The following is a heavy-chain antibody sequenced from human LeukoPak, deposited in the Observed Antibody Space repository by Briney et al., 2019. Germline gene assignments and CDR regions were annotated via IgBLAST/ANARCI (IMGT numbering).Heavy chain of an antibody. V-gene: IGHV3-74*01. Sequence: GGSLRLSCAASGFPFSDYWMQWVRQVPGKGLVWVSHINNDGTDTKYADSVKGRFTISRDNARNTLYLQMNTLRAEDTAVYYCTRDFYGIDSWGQGTLVSVSS. CDR3: TRDFYGIDS. J-gene: IGHJ4*02. D-gene: IGHD2/OR15-2a*01. CDR1: GFPFSDYW. CDR2: INNDGTDT.